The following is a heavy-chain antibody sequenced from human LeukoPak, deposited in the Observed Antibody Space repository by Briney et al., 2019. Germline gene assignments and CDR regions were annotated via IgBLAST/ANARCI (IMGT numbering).Heavy chain of an antibody. CDR1: GFTFSSYW. CDR3: ARDPALYNWNYFDY. CDR2: IKQDGSEK. V-gene: IGHV3-7*01. J-gene: IGHJ4*02. Sequence: GGSLRLSCAASGFTFSSYWMSWVRQAPGKGLEWVANIKQDGSEKYYVDSVKGRFTISRDNAKNSLYLQMNSLRAEDTAVYYCARDPALYNWNYFDYWGQGTLVTVSS. D-gene: IGHD1-20*01.